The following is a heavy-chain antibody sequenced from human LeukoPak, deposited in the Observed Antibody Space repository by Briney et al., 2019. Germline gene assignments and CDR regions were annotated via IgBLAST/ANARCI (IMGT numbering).Heavy chain of an antibody. Sequence: QPAGSLRLSCAASGFTFSSYAMSWVRQAPGKGLEWVSAISGSGGSTYYADSVKGRFTISRDNSKNTLYLQMNSLRAEDTAVYYCAKDWGYYYDSSGDGYFDYWGQGTLVTVSS. V-gene: IGHV3-23*01. CDR2: ISGSGGST. J-gene: IGHJ4*02. CDR1: GFTFSSYA. CDR3: AKDWGYYYDSSGDGYFDY. D-gene: IGHD3-22*01.